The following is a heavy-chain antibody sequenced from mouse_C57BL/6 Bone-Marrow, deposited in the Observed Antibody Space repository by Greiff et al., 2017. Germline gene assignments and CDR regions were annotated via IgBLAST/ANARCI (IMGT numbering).Heavy chain of an antibody. CDR2: IDPNSGGT. V-gene: IGHV1-72*01. Sequence: QVQLQQPGAELVKPGASVKLSCTASGYTFTSYWMHWVKQRPGRGLEWIGRIDPNSGGTKYNEKFTSKATLTVDKPSSTAYIQLSSLTSEDSAVYYWGAAYCPNRYFDYWGQGTTLTVSS. J-gene: IGHJ2*01. CDR1: GYTFTSYW. CDR3: GAAYCPNRYFDY.